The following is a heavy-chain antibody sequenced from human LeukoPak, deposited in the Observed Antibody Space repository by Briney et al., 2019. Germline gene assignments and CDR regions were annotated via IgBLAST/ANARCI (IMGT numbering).Heavy chain of an antibody. CDR1: GFTFSDYY. Sequence: PGGSLRLSCAASGFTFSDYYMSWIRQAPGKGLEWVSYISSSGSTIYYADSVKGRFTISRDNAKNSLYLQMNSLRAEDTAVYYCARDSGDSSGYYYSGAGLFDYWGQGTLVTVSS. CDR2: ISSSGSTI. CDR3: ARDSGDSSGYYYSGAGLFDY. J-gene: IGHJ4*02. D-gene: IGHD3-22*01. V-gene: IGHV3-11*04.